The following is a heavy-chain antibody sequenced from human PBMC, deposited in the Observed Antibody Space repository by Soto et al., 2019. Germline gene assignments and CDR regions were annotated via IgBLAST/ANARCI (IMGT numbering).Heavy chain of an antibody. J-gene: IGHJ5*02. V-gene: IGHV3-23*01. CDR1: GFTFSSYA. CDR2: ISGSGGST. D-gene: IGHD3-16*01. Sequence: GGSLRLSCAASGFTFSSYAMSWVRQAPGKGLEWVSAISGSGGSTYYADSVKGRFTISRDNSKNTLYLQMNSLRAEDTAVYYCAKDRKDDDYVWEIPWFDPCGQVTLVTVSS. CDR3: AKDRKDDDYVWEIPWFDP.